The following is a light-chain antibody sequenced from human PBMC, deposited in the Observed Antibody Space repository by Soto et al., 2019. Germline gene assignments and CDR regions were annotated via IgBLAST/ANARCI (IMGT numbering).Light chain of an antibody. CDR3: QQYDKFPIT. CDR2: DAS. Sequence: DIQMTQSPSSLSASVGERVTITCQASQDISNYLNWYQQKPGKAPKLLIYDASNLETGVPSRFNGSGSGTDFTLTISNLQPEDFATYYCQQYDKFPITFGQGTRLEIK. V-gene: IGKV1-33*01. J-gene: IGKJ5*01. CDR1: QDISNY.